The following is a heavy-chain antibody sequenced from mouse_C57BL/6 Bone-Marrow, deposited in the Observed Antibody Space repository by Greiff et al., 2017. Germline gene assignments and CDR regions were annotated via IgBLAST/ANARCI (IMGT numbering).Heavy chain of an antibody. V-gene: IGHV3-6*01. CDR2: LSYDGSN. D-gene: IGHD2-2*01. CDR3: ARDYYGYDGYFDY. Sequence: EVQLQQSGPGLVKPSQSLSLTCSVTGYSITSGYYWNWLRQFPGNKLEWMGYLSYDGSNNYNPSLKNRISITLDTSKNQFFLKLNSVTTEDTATYYCARDYYGYDGYFDYWGQGTTLTVSS. J-gene: IGHJ2*01. CDR1: GYSITSGYY.